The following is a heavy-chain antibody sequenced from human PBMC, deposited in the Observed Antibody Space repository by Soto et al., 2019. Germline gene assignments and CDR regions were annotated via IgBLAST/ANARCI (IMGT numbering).Heavy chain of an antibody. CDR2: INPSGGST. Sequence: VASVKVSCKASGYTFTSYYMHWVRQAPGQGLEWMGIINPSGGSTSYAQKFQGRVTMTRDTSTSTVYMELSSLRSEDTAVYYCARDRPGGDTGDYYYGMDVWGQGTTVTVSS. D-gene: IGHD5-18*01. J-gene: IGHJ6*02. CDR1: GYTFTSYY. V-gene: IGHV1-46*03. CDR3: ARDRPGGDTGDYYYGMDV.